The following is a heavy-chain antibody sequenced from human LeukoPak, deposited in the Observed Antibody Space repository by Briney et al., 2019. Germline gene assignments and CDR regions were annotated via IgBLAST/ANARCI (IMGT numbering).Heavy chain of an antibody. Sequence: PGGSLRLSCAAAGFIVSNYGMSWGRQAAGKWRELVAHIKQDGSERFYMDSVKGRFTISRDNAQNTLYLQLNTVRHEDTAVYYCARGVTSWPQGPYHFDYWGQGILIPVSS. CDR2: IKQDGSER. J-gene: IGHJ4*02. V-gene: IGHV3-7*04. CDR3: ARGVTSWPQGPYHFDY. CDR1: GFIVSNYG. D-gene: IGHD2-2*01.